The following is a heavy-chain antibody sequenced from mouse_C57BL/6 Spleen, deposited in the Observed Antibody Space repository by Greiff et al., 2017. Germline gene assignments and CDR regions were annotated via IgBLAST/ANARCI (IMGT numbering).Heavy chain of an antibody. Sequence: VQLQQPGAELVKPGDSVKMSCKASGYTFTSYWITWVKQRPGKGLEWIGDIYPGSGSTNYNAKFKSKATLTVDTSSSTAYMQLSSLTSEDSAVYYCARHYYGSSYWYFDVWGTGTTVTVSS. V-gene: IGHV1-55*01. CDR2: IYPGSGST. D-gene: IGHD1-1*01. CDR3: ARHYYGSSYWYFDV. J-gene: IGHJ1*03. CDR1: GYTFTSYW.